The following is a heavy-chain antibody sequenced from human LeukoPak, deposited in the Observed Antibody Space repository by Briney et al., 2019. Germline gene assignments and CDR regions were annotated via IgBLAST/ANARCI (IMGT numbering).Heavy chain of an antibody. V-gene: IGHV4-39*07. CDR2: IYYSGSA. J-gene: IGHJ4*02. CDR1: GGSVSSVSDY. Sequence: SETLSLTCTVSGGSVSSVSDYWGWIRQPPGKGLEWIGNIYYSGSAYYNPSLNSRVTISVDTSKNQFSLKLSSVTAADTAVYYCARDEPTGGSYGGGFDYWGQGTLVTVSS. D-gene: IGHD1-26*01. CDR3: ARDEPTGGSYGGGFDY.